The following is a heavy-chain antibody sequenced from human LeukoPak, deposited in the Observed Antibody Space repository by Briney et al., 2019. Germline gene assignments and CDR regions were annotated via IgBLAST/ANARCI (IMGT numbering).Heavy chain of an antibody. CDR3: ARVGSYGSITFDY. J-gene: IGHJ4*02. D-gene: IGHD1-26*01. Sequence: GGSLRLSCAASGFTFSSYWMSWVRQAPGKGLEWVANIKQDGSEKYYVDSVKGRFTISRDNAKNSLYLQMNSLRAEDTAVYYCARVGSYGSITFDYWGQGTLVTVSS. V-gene: IGHV3-7*01. CDR1: GFTFSSYW. CDR2: IKQDGSEK.